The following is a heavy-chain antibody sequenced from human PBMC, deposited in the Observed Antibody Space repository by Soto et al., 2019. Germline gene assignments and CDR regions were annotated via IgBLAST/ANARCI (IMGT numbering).Heavy chain of an antibody. D-gene: IGHD2-15*01. V-gene: IGHV3-23*01. Sequence: GGSLRLSCAAPGFTFSSYAMSWVRQAPGKGLEWVSAISGSGGSTYYADSVKGRFTISRDNSKNTLYLQMNSLRAGDTAVYYCAKDRVAGTIAFAIWDQGTMVTVSS. CDR1: GFTFSSYA. J-gene: IGHJ3*02. CDR3: AKDRVAGTIAFAI. CDR2: ISGSGGST.